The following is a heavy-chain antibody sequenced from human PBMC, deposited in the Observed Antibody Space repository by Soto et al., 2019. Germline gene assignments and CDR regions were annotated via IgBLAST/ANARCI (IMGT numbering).Heavy chain of an antibody. V-gene: IGHV4-59*01. J-gene: IGHJ4*02. CDR3: ASLGYCSGGSCYLVDY. CDR1: GGSISSYY. Sequence: QVQLQESGPGLVKPSETLSLTCTVSGGSISSYYWSWIRQPPGKGLEWIGYIYYSGSTNYNPSLKSRVTISVDTSKNQFSPKLSSVTAADTAVYYCASLGYCSGGSCYLVDYWGQGTLVTVSS. CDR2: IYYSGST. D-gene: IGHD2-15*01.